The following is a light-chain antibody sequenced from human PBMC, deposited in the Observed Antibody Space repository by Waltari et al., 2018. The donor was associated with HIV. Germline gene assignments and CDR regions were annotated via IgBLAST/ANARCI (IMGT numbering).Light chain of an antibody. CDR3: QQSYSTPWK. J-gene: IGKJ1*01. Sequence: DIQMTQSPSSLSASVGDRVTITCRTSQSISTYLNWYQHKLGEAPKLLISGASSLHGAVPSRFSGGGSGTDFTLTISSLQPEDVATYYCQQSYSTPWKFGQGTKVEIK. CDR2: GAS. V-gene: IGKV1-39*01. CDR1: QSISTY.